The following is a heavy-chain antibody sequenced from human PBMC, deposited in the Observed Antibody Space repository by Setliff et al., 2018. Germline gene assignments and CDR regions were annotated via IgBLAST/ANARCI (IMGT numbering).Heavy chain of an antibody. CDR2: VSFFGSA. CDR3: ARDPGVHSGTWCLDS. CDR1: GVSFSSTTFY. D-gene: IGHD2-8*01. Sequence: PSETLSLTCNASGVSFSSTTFYWAWIRQSPGKGLEWIGSVSFFGSAYYNPSLQSRGAISLDTSRNQFSLELSSVTAADTAVYYCARDPGVHSGTWCLDSWGEGTQVTVSS. V-gene: IGHV4-39*07. J-gene: IGHJ4*02.